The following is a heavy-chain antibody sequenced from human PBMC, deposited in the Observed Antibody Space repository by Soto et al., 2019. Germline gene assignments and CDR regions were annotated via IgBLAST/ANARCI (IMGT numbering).Heavy chain of an antibody. CDR2: IYHSGST. CDR3: ARDPAP. CDR1: GGSTSSYY. Sequence: KASETLSLTCTVSGGSTSSYYWSWIRQPPGKGLEWIGYIYHSGSTYYNPSLKSRVTISVDKSKNQFSLKLTSVTAADTAVYYCARDPAPWGQGTLVTVSS. J-gene: IGHJ5*02. V-gene: IGHV4-59*12.